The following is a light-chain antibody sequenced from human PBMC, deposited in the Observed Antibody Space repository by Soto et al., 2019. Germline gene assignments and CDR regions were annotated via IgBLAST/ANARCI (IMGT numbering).Light chain of an antibody. CDR2: AAS. Sequence: DVEMTQSPSSLSASLGDRVTITCRASQGFTNYLGWYQQKPGKAPRLLIYAASTLQSGVPSRFSGSGSGTHFSLAISSLQPEDIATYYCQQYDTLPITFAQGTRLEIK. CDR3: QQYDTLPIT. V-gene: IGKV1-33*01. J-gene: IGKJ5*01. CDR1: QGFTNY.